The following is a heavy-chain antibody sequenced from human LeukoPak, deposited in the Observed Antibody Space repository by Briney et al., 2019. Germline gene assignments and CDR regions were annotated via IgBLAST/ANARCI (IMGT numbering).Heavy chain of an antibody. J-gene: IGHJ4*02. V-gene: IGHV4-39*01. D-gene: IGHD1-26*01. CDR1: GGSISSGSYY. CDR3: ARSEFLSGSYYDY. CDR2: FCYSGST. Sequence: SETLSLTCTVSGGSISSGSYYWGWIRQPPGKGLEWIGSFCYSGSTYYNPSLRSRVTISGDTSKNQFSLKLSSVTAADTAVYYCARSEFLSGSYYDYWGQGTLVTVSS.